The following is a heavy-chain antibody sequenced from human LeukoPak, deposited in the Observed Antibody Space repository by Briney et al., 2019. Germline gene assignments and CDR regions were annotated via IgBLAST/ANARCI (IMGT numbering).Heavy chain of an antibody. V-gene: IGHV4-34*01. D-gene: IGHD6-13*01. CDR2: INHSGST. J-gene: IGHJ6*02. CDR1: GGSFSGYY. CDR3: ARGRSSSWSLYYYYGMDV. Sequence: SETLSLTCAVYGGSFSGYYGSWIRQPPGKGLEWVGEINHSGSTNYNPSLKSRVTISVDTSKNQFSLKLSSVTAADTAVYYCARGRSSSWSLYYYYGMDVWGQGTTVTVSS.